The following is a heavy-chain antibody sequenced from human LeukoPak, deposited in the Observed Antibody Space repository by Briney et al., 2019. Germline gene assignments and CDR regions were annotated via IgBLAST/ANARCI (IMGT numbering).Heavy chain of an antibody. D-gene: IGHD6-13*01. V-gene: IGHV3-23*01. CDR3: ARYGQQLVSDY. Sequence: PGGSLRLACAASGFTFSRYAMSWVRQAPGKGLEWVSALSGSGGSTNYADSVKGRFTLSRDNAKSSLYLQMNSLRAEDTAVYYCARYGQQLVSDYWGQGTLLTVSS. J-gene: IGHJ4*02. CDR2: LSGSGGST. CDR1: GFTFSRYA.